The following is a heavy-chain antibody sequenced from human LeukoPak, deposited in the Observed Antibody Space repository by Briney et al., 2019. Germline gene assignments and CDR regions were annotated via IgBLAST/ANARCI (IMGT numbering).Heavy chain of an antibody. CDR2: MNSDGSST. D-gene: IGHD3-22*01. CDR3: ARGGYYYDSSDYYHGPDY. Sequence: GGSLRLSCAASGLTFSSYWMHWVGQAPGKGLVWVSGMNSDGSSTSYADSVKGRFTISRDNAKNTLYLQMNSLRAEDTAVYYCARGGYYYDSSDYYHGPDYWGQGTLVTVSS. V-gene: IGHV3-74*01. J-gene: IGHJ4*02. CDR1: GLTFSSYW.